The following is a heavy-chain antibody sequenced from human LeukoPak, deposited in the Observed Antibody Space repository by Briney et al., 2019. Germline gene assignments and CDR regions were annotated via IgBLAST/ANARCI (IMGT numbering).Heavy chain of an antibody. CDR2: IIPILGIA. V-gene: IGHV1-69*04. CDR3: ASDYGSGSYYLSNHNAFDI. CDR1: GGTFSSYA. Sequence: SVKVSCKASGGTFSSYAISWVRQAPGQGLEWMGRIIPILGIANYAQKFQGRVTITADRSTSTAYMELSSLRSEDTAVYYCASDYGSGSYYLSNHNAFDIWGQGTMVTVSS. D-gene: IGHD3-10*01. J-gene: IGHJ3*02.